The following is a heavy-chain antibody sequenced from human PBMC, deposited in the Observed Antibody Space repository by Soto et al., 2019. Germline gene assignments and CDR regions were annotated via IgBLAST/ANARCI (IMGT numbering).Heavy chain of an antibody. Sequence: ASVKVSCKVSGYTLSEVSMHWARQAPGKGLEWMGGFDPEDGETIYAQKFQGRVTMTEDTSTDTAYMELSSLRSEDTAVYYCATDPGYNYVMGFDHWGQGTQVTVSS. CDR2: FDPEDGET. D-gene: IGHD5-18*01. V-gene: IGHV1-24*01. CDR1: GYTLSEVS. CDR3: ATDPGYNYVMGFDH. J-gene: IGHJ4*02.